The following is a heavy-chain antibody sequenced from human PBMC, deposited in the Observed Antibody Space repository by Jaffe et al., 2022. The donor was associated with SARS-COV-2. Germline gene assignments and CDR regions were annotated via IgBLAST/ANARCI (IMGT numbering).Heavy chain of an antibody. Sequence: QITLKESGPTLVKPTQTLTLTCTFSGFSLSTSGVGVGWIRQPPGKALEWLALIYWDDDKRYSPSLKSRLTITKDTSKNQVVLTMTNMDPVDTATYYCAHTYYYDSSGYQLGAEYFQHWGQGTLVTVSS. V-gene: IGHV2-5*02. CDR3: AHTYYYDSSGYQLGAEYFQH. J-gene: IGHJ1*01. D-gene: IGHD3-22*01. CDR2: IYWDDDK. CDR1: GFSLSTSGVG.